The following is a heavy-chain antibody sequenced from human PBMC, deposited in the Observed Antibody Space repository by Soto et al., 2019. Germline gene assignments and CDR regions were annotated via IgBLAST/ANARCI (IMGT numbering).Heavy chain of an antibody. CDR1: GFSLTSPGMC. CDR2: IERDDDDK. J-gene: IGHJ6*02. V-gene: IGHV2-70*13. D-gene: IGHD1-26*01. CDR3: ARSIGGPRGFNGMDV. Sequence: SGPTLVNPTETLTVTCTFSGFSLTSPGMCVSWIRQSPGKALEWLALIERDDDDKYYSTSLKTRLTISKDTRKNQVVLTMANMDPADTATYYCARSIGGPRGFNGMDVWGQGTTVTVSS.